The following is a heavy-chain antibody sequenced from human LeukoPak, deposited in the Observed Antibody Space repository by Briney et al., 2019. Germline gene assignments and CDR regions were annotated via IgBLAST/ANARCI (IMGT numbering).Heavy chain of an antibody. CDR2: VFHSGSS. CDR1: GGSISSSSFH. J-gene: IGHJ1*01. V-gene: IGHV4-39*01. Sequence: SETLSLTCTVSGGSISSSSFHWGWIRQPPGKGLEWIGTVFHSGSSYYNPSLESRITISVDTSKNQFSLKLSSVTAADTAAYYCASPTAGDDGGYFQHWGQGTLVTVSS. D-gene: IGHD6-25*01. CDR3: ASPTAGDDGGYFQH.